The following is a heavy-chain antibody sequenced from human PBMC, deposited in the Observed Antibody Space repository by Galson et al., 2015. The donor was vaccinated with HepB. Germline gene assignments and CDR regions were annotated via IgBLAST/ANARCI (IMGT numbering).Heavy chain of an antibody. D-gene: IGHD3-10*01. Sequence: SLRLSCAASGFTFSSYAMSWVRQAPGKGLEWVSAISTIGDYIYQADSLRGRFTTSRDNTRNSLYLRMNSLRADDTAVYYCARGVGSAGPVENRFDYWGRGILVTVSS. J-gene: IGHJ4*02. V-gene: IGHV3-21*01. CDR1: GFTFSSYA. CDR2: ISTIGDYI. CDR3: ARGVGSAGPVENRFDY.